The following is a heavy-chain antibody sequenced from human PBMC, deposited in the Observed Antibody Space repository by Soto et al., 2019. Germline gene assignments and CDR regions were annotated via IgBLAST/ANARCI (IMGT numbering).Heavy chain of an antibody. D-gene: IGHD3-3*01. CDR2: IIPIFGTA. Sequence: QVQLVQSGAEVKKPGSSVKVSCKASGGTFSSSAISWVRQAPGQGLEWMGGIIPIFGTANYAQKFQGRVTITADESTSTAYMELSSLRSEDTAVDYCAIDVAIFGDVMYFDYWGQGTLVPVSS. CDR3: AIDVAIFGDVMYFDY. V-gene: IGHV1-69*01. J-gene: IGHJ4*02. CDR1: GGTFSSSA.